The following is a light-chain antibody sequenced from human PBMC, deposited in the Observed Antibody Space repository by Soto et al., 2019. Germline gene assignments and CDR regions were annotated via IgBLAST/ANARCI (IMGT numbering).Light chain of an antibody. CDR2: AAS. CDR3: RQHNSFPIT. Sequence: VKVSIPCRASQGISSYLVWYQQKAGTAPKSLIYAASTLQTGVPSRFSGSRSGTEFTLTISSLQPEHSATYYCRQHNSFPITFGQGTRLEIK. CDR1: QGISSY. J-gene: IGKJ5*01. V-gene: IGKV1-9*01.